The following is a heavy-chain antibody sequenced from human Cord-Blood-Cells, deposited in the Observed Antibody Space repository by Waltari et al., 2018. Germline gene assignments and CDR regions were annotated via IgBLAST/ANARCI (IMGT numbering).Heavy chain of an antibody. J-gene: IGHJ2*01. CDR2: INHSGST. D-gene: IGHD7-27*01. CDR1: GGSFSGYY. Sequence: QVQLQQWGAGLLKPSETLSLTCAVYGGSFSGYYWSWIRQPPGKGLEWIGEINHSGSTNSNPSLKSRVTISVDTSKNQFSLKLSSVTAADTAVYYCASSGAGNWYFDLWGRGTLVTVSS. CDR3: ASSGAGNWYFDL. V-gene: IGHV4-34*01.